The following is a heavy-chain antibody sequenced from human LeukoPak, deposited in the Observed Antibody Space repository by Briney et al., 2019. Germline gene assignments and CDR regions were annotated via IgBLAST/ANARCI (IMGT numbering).Heavy chain of an antibody. D-gene: IGHD3-3*01. J-gene: IGHJ3*02. V-gene: IGHV5-51*01. CDR3: ARSRITIFGVALTDAFDI. CDR2: IYPGDSDT. CDR1: GYSFTSYW. Sequence: GESLKISCKGSGYSFTSYWIGWVRQMPGKGLEWMGIIYPGDSDTRYSPSFQGQVTFSVDKSISTAYLQWSSLMASDTAMYYCARSRITIFGVALTDAFDIWGQGTMVTVSS.